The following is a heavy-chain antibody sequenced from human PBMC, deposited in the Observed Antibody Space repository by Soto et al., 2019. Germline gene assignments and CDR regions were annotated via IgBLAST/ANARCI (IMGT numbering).Heavy chain of an antibody. CDR3: ARETNYYGSGSYFDP. J-gene: IGHJ5*02. CDR2: INPNSGGT. CDR1: GYTFTGYY. V-gene: IGHV1-2*04. Sequence: VASVKVSCKASGYTFTGYYMHWVRQAPGQGLEWMGWINPNSGGTNYAQKFQGWVTMTRDTSISTAYMELSRLRSDDTAVYYCARETNYYGSGSYFDPWGQGTLVTVSS. D-gene: IGHD3-10*01.